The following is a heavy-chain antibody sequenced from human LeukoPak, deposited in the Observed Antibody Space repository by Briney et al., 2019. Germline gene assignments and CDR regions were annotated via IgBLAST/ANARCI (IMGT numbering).Heavy chain of an antibody. Sequence: SETLSLTCTVSGGSISSSSCYWGWIRQPPGKGLEWIGSIYYSGSTTYNPSLKSRVTISVDTSKNQFSLKMNSVTAADTAVYYCARYTSHQNMDVWGKGTTVTVSS. CDR2: IYYSGST. J-gene: IGHJ6*03. CDR1: GGSISSSSCY. D-gene: IGHD2-2*01. V-gene: IGHV4-39*07. CDR3: ARYTSHQNMDV.